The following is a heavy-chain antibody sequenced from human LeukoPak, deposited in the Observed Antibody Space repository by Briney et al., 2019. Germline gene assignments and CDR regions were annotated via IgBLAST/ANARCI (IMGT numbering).Heavy chain of an antibody. D-gene: IGHD2-2*02. Sequence: SETLSLTCTVSGGSISSYYWSWIRQPARKGLEWIGRSYTSGSINYNPSLKSRVTMSVDTSKNQFSLKLSSVTAADTAVYYCARDLDGYCSSTSCYTHYYYYYMDVWGKGTTVTVSS. V-gene: IGHV4-4*07. CDR3: ARDLDGYCSSTSCYTHYYYYYMDV. J-gene: IGHJ6*03. CDR1: GGSISSYY. CDR2: SYTSGSI.